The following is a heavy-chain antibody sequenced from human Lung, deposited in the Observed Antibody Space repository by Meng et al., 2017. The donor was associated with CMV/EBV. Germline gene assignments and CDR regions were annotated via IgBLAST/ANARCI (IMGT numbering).Heavy chain of an antibody. J-gene: IGHJ4*02. CDR3: VRYYDRSGHHYFDY. CDR1: AGSISSYGSF. CDR2: IYYSGGT. D-gene: IGHD3-22*01. Sequence: LXXSVSAGSISSYGSFWGWIRQPPGKGLEWIGMIYYSGGTHYNPSLKSRVIVSVDTSKKNFSLKLSSVTASDTAVYYCVRYYDRSGHHYFDYWGQGSLVXVSS. V-gene: IGHV4-39*02.